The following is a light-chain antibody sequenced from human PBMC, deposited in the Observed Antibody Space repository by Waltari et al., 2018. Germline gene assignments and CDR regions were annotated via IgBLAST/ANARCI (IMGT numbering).Light chain of an antibody. CDR3: QQSYTTPFT. CDR2: DAS. Sequence: DIQMTQSPSSLSASAGDRVTITCRSSQRISSFLNWYQQKPGKAPKLLIYDASNLHSGVPSRFSGSGSGTDFTLTISSLQPEDFATYYCQQSYTTPFTFGPGTTVDVK. J-gene: IGKJ3*01. CDR1: QRISSF. V-gene: IGKV1-39*01.